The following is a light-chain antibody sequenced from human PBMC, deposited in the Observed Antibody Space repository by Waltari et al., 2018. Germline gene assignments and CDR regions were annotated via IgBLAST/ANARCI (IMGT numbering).Light chain of an antibody. CDR3: SSYTSTSTLGI. V-gene: IGLV2-14*03. CDR2: DVT. J-gene: IGLJ2*01. Sequence: QSALTQPASVSGSPGQSITISCTGTSSDIGGYNYLSWYQQHPGKAPKLMIYDVTKRPSGVSDRFSGSKSGNTAALTISGLRAEDEADYYCSSYTSTSTLGIFGGGTKLTVL. CDR1: SSDIGGYNY.